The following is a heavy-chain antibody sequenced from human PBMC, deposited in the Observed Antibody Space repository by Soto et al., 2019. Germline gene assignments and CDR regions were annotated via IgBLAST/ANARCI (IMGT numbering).Heavy chain of an antibody. CDR2: IYHSGST. Sequence: SETLSLTCAVSSGSISSSNWWSWVRQPPGKGLEWIGEIYHSGSTNYNPSLKSRVTISVDKSKNQFSLKLSSVTAADTAVYYCASVYCSGGSCYPNWFDPWGQGTLVTVSS. J-gene: IGHJ5*02. D-gene: IGHD2-15*01. V-gene: IGHV4-4*02. CDR3: ASVYCSGGSCYPNWFDP. CDR1: SGSISSSNW.